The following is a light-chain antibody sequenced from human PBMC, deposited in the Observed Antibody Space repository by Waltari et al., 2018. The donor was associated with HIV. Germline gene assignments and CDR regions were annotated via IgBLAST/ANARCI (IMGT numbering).Light chain of an antibody. Sequence: QSVLTQPPSASGTPVQRVTISCSGSSSNIGSYYVYWYQQLPGTAPKLLIYSNNQRPSGVPDRFSGSKSGTSASLAISGLRSEDEADYYCAAWTDSLSGVVFGGGTKLSVL. J-gene: IGLJ2*01. CDR1: SSNIGSYY. CDR3: AAWTDSLSGVV. CDR2: SNN. V-gene: IGLV1-47*01.